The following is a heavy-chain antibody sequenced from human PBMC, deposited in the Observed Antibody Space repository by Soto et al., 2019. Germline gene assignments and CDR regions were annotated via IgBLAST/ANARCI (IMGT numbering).Heavy chain of an antibody. D-gene: IGHD6-19*01. Sequence: GGSLRLSCAASGFTFSNAWMNWVRQAPGKGLEWVGRIKSKTDGGTTDYAAPVKGRFTISRDDSKNTLYLQMNSLKTEDTAVYYWTPIAVAGYYYFYNWGQRTLVTVSS. J-gene: IGHJ4*01. CDR2: IKSKTDGGTT. V-gene: IGHV3-15*07. CDR1: GFTFSNAW. CDR3: TPIAVAGYYYFYN.